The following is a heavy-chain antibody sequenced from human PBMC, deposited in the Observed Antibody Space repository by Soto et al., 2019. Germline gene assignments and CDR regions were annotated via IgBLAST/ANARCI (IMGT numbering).Heavy chain of an antibody. Sequence: VGSLRLSCAASGSIFTNYAMTWVRQAPGKGLEWVSTISGSGGSTYYADSVKGRFTISRDNSKNTLYLQMNSLRAEDTAVYYCARGVVGASFLLDYWGQGT. D-gene: IGHD1-26*01. J-gene: IGHJ4*02. V-gene: IGHV3-23*01. CDR3: ARGVVGASFLLDY. CDR2: ISGSGGST. CDR1: GSIFTNYA.